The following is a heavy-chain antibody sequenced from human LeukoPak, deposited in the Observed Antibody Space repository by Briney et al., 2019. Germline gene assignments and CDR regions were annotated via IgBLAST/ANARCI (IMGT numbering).Heavy chain of an antibody. J-gene: IGHJ3*02. V-gene: IGHV1-69*13. D-gene: IGHD2-15*01. CDR3: ARVWCSGGSCYSSRGAFDI. CDR2: IIPIFGTA. Sequence: ASVKVSCKASGGTFSSYAISWVRQAPGQGLEWMGGIIPIFGTANYAQKFQGRVTITADESTSTAYMELSSLRSEDTAVYYCARVWCSGGSCYSSRGAFDIWGQGTMVTVSS. CDR1: GGTFSSYA.